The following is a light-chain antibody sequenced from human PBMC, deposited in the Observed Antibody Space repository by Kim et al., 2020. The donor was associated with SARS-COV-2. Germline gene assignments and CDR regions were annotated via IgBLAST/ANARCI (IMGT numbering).Light chain of an antibody. J-gene: IGLJ3*02. Sequence: QSVLTQPPSVSGAPGQSVTISCTGSSSNIGAGYDVHWYQQLPGTAPKLLLFGNNIRPSGVPDRFSGSKSATSGSLAITGLQAEDEADYYCQSYDSSLSRMVFGGGTKLTVL. CDR3: QSYDSSLSRMV. CDR2: GNN. V-gene: IGLV1-40*01. CDR1: SSNIGAGYD.